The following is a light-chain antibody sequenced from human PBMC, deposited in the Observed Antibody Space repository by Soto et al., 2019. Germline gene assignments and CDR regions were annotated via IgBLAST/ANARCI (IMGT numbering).Light chain of an antibody. J-gene: IGKJ1*01. Sequence: EIVLTQSPGTLPLSPGERAPFSVRASQSVSSNYLAWYQQKPGQAPRLLIYDASNRATGIPARFSGSGSGTDFTLTISRLEPEDFAVYYCQQYGSSRWTFGQGTKVDIK. CDR2: DAS. CDR3: QQYGSSRWT. V-gene: IGKV3-20*01. CDR1: QSVSSNY.